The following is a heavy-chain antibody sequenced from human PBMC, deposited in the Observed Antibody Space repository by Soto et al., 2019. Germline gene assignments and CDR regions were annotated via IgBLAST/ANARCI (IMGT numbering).Heavy chain of an antibody. V-gene: IGHV3-30-3*01. CDR2: ISYDGSNK. J-gene: IGHJ4*02. Sequence: GGSLRLSCAASGFTFSSYAMHWVRQAPGKGLEWVAVISYDGSNKYYADSVKGRFTISRDNSKNTLYLQMNSLRAEDTAVYYCARDRFGILYSSSSFDYWGQGTLVTVSS. D-gene: IGHD6-6*01. CDR3: ARDRFGILYSSSSFDY. CDR1: GFTFSSYA.